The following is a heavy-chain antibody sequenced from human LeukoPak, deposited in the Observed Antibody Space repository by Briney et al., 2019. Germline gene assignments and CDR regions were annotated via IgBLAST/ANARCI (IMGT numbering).Heavy chain of an antibody. V-gene: IGHV4-39*01. D-gene: IGHD3/OR15-3a*01. CDR1: GGSISSSSYY. J-gene: IGHJ4*02. CDR2: FYYSGST. Sequence: SETLSLTCNVSGGSISSSSYYWGWIRQPPGKGLEWIGSFYYSGSTDYNPSLKTRVAISVDTSKNQFSLKLSSVTAADTAVYYCARGARTGHYTFDHWGQGTLITVSS. CDR3: ARGARTGHYTFDH.